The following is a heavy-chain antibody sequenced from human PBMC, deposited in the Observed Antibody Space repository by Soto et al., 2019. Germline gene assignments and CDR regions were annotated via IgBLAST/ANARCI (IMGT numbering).Heavy chain of an antibody. CDR1: GGSISSYY. CDR3: ASQVPYGSGSYYPTAPFDY. CDR2: IYYSGST. D-gene: IGHD3-10*01. V-gene: IGHV4-59*01. J-gene: IGHJ4*02. Sequence: PSETLSLTCTVSGGSISSYYWSWIRQPPGKGLEWIGYIYYSGSTNYNPSLKSRVTISVDTSKNQFSLKLSSVTAADTAVYYCASQVPYGSGSYYPTAPFDYWGQGTLVTVSS.